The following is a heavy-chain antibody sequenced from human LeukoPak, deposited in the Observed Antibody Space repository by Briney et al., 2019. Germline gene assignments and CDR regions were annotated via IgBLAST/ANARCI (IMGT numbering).Heavy chain of an antibody. V-gene: IGHV4-39*07. J-gene: IGHJ5*02. D-gene: IGHD6-6*01. Sequence: SETLSLTCTVSGVSISSSGSYWGWPRQPPGKGLEWIGSVYYNGNTYNPSLKSRVTISVDTSKNQFSLNLTSVNAADTAIYYCARVMAARREDLNWFDHWGQGTLVTVSS. CDR2: VYYNGNT. CDR1: GVSISSSGSY. CDR3: ARVMAARREDLNWFDH.